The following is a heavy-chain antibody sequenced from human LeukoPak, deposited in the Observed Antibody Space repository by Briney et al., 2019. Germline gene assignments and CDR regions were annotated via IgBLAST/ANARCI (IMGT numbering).Heavy chain of an antibody. CDR3: ASENYGETEDY. J-gene: IGHJ4*02. Sequence: SEPLSLTCTVSGYSISSGYYWGWIRQPPGKGLEWVGTIYHSGSTYYNPSLKSRVTISVDTSKNQFSLKLSSVTAADTAVYYCASENYGETEDYWGQGTLVTVSS. D-gene: IGHD4-17*01. V-gene: IGHV4-38-2*02. CDR2: IYHSGST. CDR1: GYSISSGYY.